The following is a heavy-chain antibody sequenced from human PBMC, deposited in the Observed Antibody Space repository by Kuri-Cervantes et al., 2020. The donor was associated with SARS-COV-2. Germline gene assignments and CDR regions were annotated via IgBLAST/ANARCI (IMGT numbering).Heavy chain of an antibody. V-gene: IGHV1-69*08. CDR3: ARDFWSGYTGKDAEYFQH. J-gene: IGHJ1*01. D-gene: IGHD3-3*01. Sequence: SVKVSCKASGYIFSDYYIHWVRQAPGQGPEWMGRIIPILGTANYAQKFQGRVTITADKSTSTAYMELSSLRSDDTAVYYCARDFWSGYTGKDAEYFQHWGQGTLVTDSS. CDR1: GYIFSDYY. CDR2: IIPILGTA.